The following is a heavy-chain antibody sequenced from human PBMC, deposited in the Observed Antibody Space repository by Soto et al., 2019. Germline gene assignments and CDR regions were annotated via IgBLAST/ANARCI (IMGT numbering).Heavy chain of an antibody. Sequence: QVQLVQSGAEVKKPGSSVKVSCKASGGTFSSYAISWVRQAPGQGLEWMGGIIPIFGTANYAQTFQGRVTITADESTSTAYVELRSMRSEDTAVYYCARGVVVPVATWGAFDIWGQGTMVTVSS. J-gene: IGHJ3*02. CDR2: IIPIFGTA. CDR1: GGTFSSYA. V-gene: IGHV1-69*01. D-gene: IGHD2-2*01. CDR3: ARGVVVPVATWGAFDI.